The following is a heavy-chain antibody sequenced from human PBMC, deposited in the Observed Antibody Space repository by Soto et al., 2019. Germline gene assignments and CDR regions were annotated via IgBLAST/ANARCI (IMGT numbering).Heavy chain of an antibody. J-gene: IGHJ4*02. V-gene: IGHV4-34*01. Sequence: QVQLQQWGAGLLKPSETLSLTCAVYGGSFSGYYWSWIRQPPGKGLEWIGEINHSGSTNYNPSLKSRVTISVDTSKNQFSLKLSSVTAADTAVYYCARFPGRSSGWYLVDYWGQGTLVTVSS. CDR2: INHSGST. CDR1: GGSFSGYY. D-gene: IGHD6-19*01. CDR3: ARFPGRSSGWYLVDY.